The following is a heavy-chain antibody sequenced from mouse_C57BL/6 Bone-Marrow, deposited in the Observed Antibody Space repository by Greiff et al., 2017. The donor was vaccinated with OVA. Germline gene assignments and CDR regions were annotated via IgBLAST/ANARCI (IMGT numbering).Heavy chain of an antibody. CDR3: ARNGDYAHWYFDV. CDR1: EYAFPSHD. J-gene: IGHJ1*03. V-gene: IGHV5-2*01. D-gene: IGHD2-4*01. Sequence: EVQGVESGGGLVQPGESLKLSCESNEYAFPSHDMSWVRKTPEKRLELVAAINSDGGSTYYPDTMERRFIISRDNTKKTLYLQMSSLRSEDTALYYCARNGDYAHWYFDVWGTGTTVTVSS. CDR2: INSDGGST.